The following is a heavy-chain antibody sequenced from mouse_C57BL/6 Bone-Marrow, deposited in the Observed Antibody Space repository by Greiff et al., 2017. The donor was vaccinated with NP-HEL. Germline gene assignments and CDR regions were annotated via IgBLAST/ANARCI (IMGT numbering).Heavy chain of an antibody. CDR1: GYTFTSYG. Sequence: VKLQQSGAELARPGASVKLSCKASGYTFTSYGISWVKQRTGQGLEWIGEIYPRSGNTYYNEKFKGKATLTADKSSSTAYMELRSLTSEDSAVYFCARDYYGSEDYYAMDYWGQGTSVTVSS. D-gene: IGHD1-1*01. CDR3: ARDYYGSEDYYAMDY. V-gene: IGHV1-81*01. CDR2: IYPRSGNT. J-gene: IGHJ4*01.